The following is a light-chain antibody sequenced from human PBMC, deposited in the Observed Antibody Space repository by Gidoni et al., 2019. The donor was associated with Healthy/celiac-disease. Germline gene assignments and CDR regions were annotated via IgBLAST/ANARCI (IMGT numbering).Light chain of an antibody. CDR1: NIGSKS. V-gene: IGLV3-21*02. Sequence: SSVLPPPPPMSVAPRQTASITCGGNNIGSKSVHWYQQKPGQAPVLVVYDDSDRPSGIPERFSGSNSGNTATLTISRVEAGDEADYYCQVWDSSSDRPVVFGGGTKLTVL. J-gene: IGLJ2*01. CDR2: DDS. CDR3: QVWDSSSDRPVV.